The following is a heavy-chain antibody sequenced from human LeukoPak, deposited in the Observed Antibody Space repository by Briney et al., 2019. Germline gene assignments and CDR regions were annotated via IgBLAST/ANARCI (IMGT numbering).Heavy chain of an antibody. Sequence: PGGSLRLSCAASGFTFSTYGMQWVRQAPGKGLEWVAAIWYDGSEKYYADSVKGRFTISRDNSKNTLYLQMNSLRAEDTAVYYCAKDPTTGTLSFDYWGQGTLVTVSS. CDR1: GFTFSTYG. CDR3: AKDPTTGTLSFDY. V-gene: IGHV3-33*06. J-gene: IGHJ4*02. CDR2: IWYDGSEK. D-gene: IGHD1-1*01.